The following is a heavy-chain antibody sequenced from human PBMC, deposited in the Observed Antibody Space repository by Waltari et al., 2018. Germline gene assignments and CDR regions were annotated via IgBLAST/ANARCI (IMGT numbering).Heavy chain of an antibody. D-gene: IGHD6-19*01. Sequence: QVQLVQSGAEVKKPGSSVKVSCKASGGTFSSYAISWVRQAPGHGLEWMGGIIPIFGTANYAQKFQGRVTITADESTSTAYMELSSLRSEDTAVYYCARDNRWRGSGWSIQDYWGQGTLVTVSS. CDR1: GGTFSSYA. CDR3: ARDNRWRGSGWSIQDY. V-gene: IGHV1-69*01. CDR2: IIPIFGTA. J-gene: IGHJ4*02.